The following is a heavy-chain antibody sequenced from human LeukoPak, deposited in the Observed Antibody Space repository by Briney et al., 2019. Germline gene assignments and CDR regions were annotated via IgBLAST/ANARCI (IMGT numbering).Heavy chain of an antibody. CDR3: ARGGPGSGWHYYLDY. CDR2: ISYSGST. D-gene: IGHD3-22*01. CDR1: GGSISSYY. Sequence: PSETLSLTCTVSGGSISSYYWNWIRLPPGKGLEWIWFISYSGSTNYNPSLRSRVTIPLDTSKNQFSLHLSSVTGADTAVYYCARGGPGSGWHYYLDYWGQGTLVTVSS. J-gene: IGHJ4*02. V-gene: IGHV4-59*01.